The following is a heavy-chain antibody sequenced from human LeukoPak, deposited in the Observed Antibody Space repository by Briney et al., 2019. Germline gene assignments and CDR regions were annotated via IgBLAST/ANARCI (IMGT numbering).Heavy chain of an antibody. V-gene: IGHV4-39*01. CDR3: ARTVGTHRLDY. D-gene: IGHD4-23*01. Sequence: SETLTLTCSVSGCSFSSSDYYWGWIPQPQGEGLEWLETIYYNGNTYYNPSLQSRVIISVDTSKNQFSLKLTSVTAPDTAVYYCARTVGTHRLDYWGQGSLVTVSS. CDR1: GCSFSSSDYY. CDR2: IYYNGNT. J-gene: IGHJ4*02.